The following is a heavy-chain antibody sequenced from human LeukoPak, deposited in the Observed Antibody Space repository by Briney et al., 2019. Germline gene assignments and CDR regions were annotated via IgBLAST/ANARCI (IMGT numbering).Heavy chain of an antibody. Sequence: GGSLRLSCAASGFTFTDAWMSWVLQAPGKGLEWVGRIESKTDGGTTYYAAPVKGRFTISRDDSKNTLYLQMNSLKTEDTAVYFCTMDDVGLAPDYWGQGTLVTVSS. CDR3: TMDDVGLAPDY. V-gene: IGHV3-15*04. CDR1: GFTFTDAW. CDR2: IESKTDGGTT. D-gene: IGHD1-26*01. J-gene: IGHJ4*02.